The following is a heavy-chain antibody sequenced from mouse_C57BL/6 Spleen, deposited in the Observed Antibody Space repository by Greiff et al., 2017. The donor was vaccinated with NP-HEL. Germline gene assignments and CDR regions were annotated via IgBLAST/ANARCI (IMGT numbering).Heavy chain of an antibody. CDR1: GYTFTSYW. J-gene: IGHJ3*01. D-gene: IGHD2-5*01. Sequence: QVQLQQPGAELVKPGASVKLSCKASGYTFTSYWMQWVKQRPGQGLEWIGEIDPSDSYTNYNQKFQGKATLTVDTSSSTAYMQLSSLTSEDSAVYYCGRGSNGFAYWGQGTLVTVSA. CDR3: GRGSNGFAY. CDR2: IDPSDSYT. V-gene: IGHV1-50*01.